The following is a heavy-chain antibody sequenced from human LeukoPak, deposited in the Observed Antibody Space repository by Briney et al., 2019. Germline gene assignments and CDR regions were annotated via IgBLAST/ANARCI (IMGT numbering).Heavy chain of an antibody. CDR2: ISSSGSTI. CDR3: ARDLSSKAVALLDY. CDR1: GFTFSSYS. J-gene: IGHJ4*02. Sequence: GGSLRLSCAASGFTFSSYSMSWIRQAPGKGLEWVSYISSSGSTIYYADSVKGRFTISRDNAKNSLYLQMNSLRAEDTAVYYCARDLSSKAVALLDYWGQGTLVTVSS. V-gene: IGHV3-48*04. D-gene: IGHD6-19*01.